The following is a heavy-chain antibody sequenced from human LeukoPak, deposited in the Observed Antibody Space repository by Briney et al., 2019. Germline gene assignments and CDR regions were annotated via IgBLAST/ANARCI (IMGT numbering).Heavy chain of an antibody. V-gene: IGHV4-59*08. CDR2: IYYSGST. CDR1: GGSISSYS. D-gene: IGHD6-19*01. J-gene: IGHJ6*03. Sequence: PSETLSLTCTVSGGSISSYSWSWIRQPPGKGLEWIGYIYYSGSTHYNPSLKSRVTISVNTSKNQFSLKLNSVTAADTAVYYCARHPSSGWSQVYYYMDVWGKGTTVTVSS. CDR3: ARHPSSGWSQVYYYMDV.